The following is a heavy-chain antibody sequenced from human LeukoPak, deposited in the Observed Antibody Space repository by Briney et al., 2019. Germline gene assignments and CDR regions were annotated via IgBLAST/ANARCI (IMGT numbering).Heavy chain of an antibody. Sequence: SETLSLTCTVSGGSISSSTYYWGWIRQPPGKGLEWIGSVYYSGSTYYNPSLKSRVTISVDTSKNQFSLKLSSVTAADAAIYYCARRLTMVRGGFDYWGQGTLVSVSS. D-gene: IGHD3-10*01. V-gene: IGHV4-39*01. CDR2: VYYSGST. CDR3: ARRLTMVRGGFDY. J-gene: IGHJ4*02. CDR1: GGSISSSTYY.